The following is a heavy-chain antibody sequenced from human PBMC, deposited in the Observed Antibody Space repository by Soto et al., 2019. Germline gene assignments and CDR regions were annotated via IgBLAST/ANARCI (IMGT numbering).Heavy chain of an antibody. CDR2: VNYAGTT. V-gene: IGHV4-39*01. J-gene: IGHJ5*02. Sequence: QLQLQELGPGLVKPSETLSLTCNVSGGSISTASYYWGWIRQAPGKGLEWIASVNYAGTTYYSPSLKSHIAISIDTPKNQFSLKVNSVTAADTGLYFCARLMMDRSWYFDWFDPWGQGTLVTVSS. CDR3: ARLMMDRSWYFDWFDP. CDR1: GGSISTASYY. D-gene: IGHD6-13*01.